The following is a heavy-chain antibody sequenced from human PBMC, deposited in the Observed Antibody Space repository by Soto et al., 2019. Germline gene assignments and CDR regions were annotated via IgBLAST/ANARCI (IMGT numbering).Heavy chain of an antibody. V-gene: IGHV4-59*01. J-gene: IGHJ6*01. CDR2: IYYSGST. D-gene: IGHD6-13*01. CDR3: ARGDRYSSSWYYYFYGLDV. Sequence: SETLSLTCDVSGGSISTSYWSWIRQPPGKGMEWIGYIYYSGSTNYNPSLKSRVTISVDTSKNQFYLKLSSVTAADTAVYYCARGDRYSSSWYYYFYGLDVPGQRTTANASS. CDR1: GGSISTSY.